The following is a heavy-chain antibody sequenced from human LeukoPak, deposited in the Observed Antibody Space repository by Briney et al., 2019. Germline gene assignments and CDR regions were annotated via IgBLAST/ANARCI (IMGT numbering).Heavy chain of an antibody. CDR3: ARARGRDNVPIDWFDP. J-gene: IGHJ5*02. Sequence: SVKVSCKASGGTFSSYAISWVRQAPGQGLEWMGGIIPIFGTANYAQKFQGRVTITTDESTSTAYMELSSLRSEDTAVYYCARARGRDNVPIDWFDPWGQGTLVTVSS. D-gene: IGHD1-14*01. CDR2: IIPIFGTA. V-gene: IGHV1-69*05. CDR1: GGTFSSYA.